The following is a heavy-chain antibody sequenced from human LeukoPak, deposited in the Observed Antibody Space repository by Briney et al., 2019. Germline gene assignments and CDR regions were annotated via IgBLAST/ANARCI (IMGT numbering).Heavy chain of an antibody. CDR1: EFTFTRYW. CDR3: TRIGSSYGDYYDY. CDR2: IKEDGRET. V-gene: IGHV3-7*04. Sequence: GGSLRLSCATSEFTFTRYWMSWVRQAPGRGLEWVANIKEDGRETFYVDSVKGRFTISRDNTKNSVYLQMNSLRVEDTAVYYCTRIGSSYGDYYDYWGQGTLVTVSS. D-gene: IGHD2-15*01. J-gene: IGHJ4*02.